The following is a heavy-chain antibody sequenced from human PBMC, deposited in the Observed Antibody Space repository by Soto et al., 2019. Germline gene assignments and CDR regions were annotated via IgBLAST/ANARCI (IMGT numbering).Heavy chain of an antibody. CDR2: IHPSGGGS. V-gene: IGHV1-46*03. Sequence: ASVKVSCKSSGYPFNTYYLHWVRQAPGQGLEWMGMIHPSGGGSTYAQKFLGRVTMTMDSSTSTVFMELTNLRSADTAVYYCVRGGHIAVVTDSFDSWG. D-gene: IGHD2-21*02. CDR1: GYPFNTYY. CDR3: VRGGHIAVVTDSFDS. J-gene: IGHJ4*01.